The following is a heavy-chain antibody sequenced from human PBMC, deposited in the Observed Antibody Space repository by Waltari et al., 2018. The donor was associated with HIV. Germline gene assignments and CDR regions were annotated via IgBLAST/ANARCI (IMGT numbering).Heavy chain of an antibody. CDR1: GVSVSASNYFWDTTPSFY. J-gene: IGHJ6*01. D-gene: IGHD3-22*01. CDR3: GRRHFYDSSGYFVPRYFSLSDLEV. V-gene: IGHV4-39*01. CDR2: LHSSGFS. Sequence: HLQESGPGLVKPSETLSLNCHVSGVSVSASNYFWDTTPSFYCDWVRPPPGKGLEWFASLHSSGFSHCSPSLKSRFSLGVDTAMNQLSLNLTSVTAADTAVYYCGRRHFYDSSGYFVPRYFSLSDLEVWGPGTTVIVSS.